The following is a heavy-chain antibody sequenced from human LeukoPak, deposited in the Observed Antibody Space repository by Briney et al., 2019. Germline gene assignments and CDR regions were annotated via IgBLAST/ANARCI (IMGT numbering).Heavy chain of an antibody. D-gene: IGHD3-22*01. CDR3: ARDRVERPYYYDSSGHYGWWFDP. CDR1: GYTFTDYY. V-gene: IGHV1-2*02. J-gene: IGHJ5*02. Sequence: ASVKVSCKASGYTFTDYYIHWVRQAPGQGLEWMGWINPDTGATNFAQKFLGRVTLTRDTSITTAYMEVNSLTSDDTAVYYCARDRVERPYYYDSSGHYGWWFDPWGQGTLVTVSS. CDR2: INPDTGAT.